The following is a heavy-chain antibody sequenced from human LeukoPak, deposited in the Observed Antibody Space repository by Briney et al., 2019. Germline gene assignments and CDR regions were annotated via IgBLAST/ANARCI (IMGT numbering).Heavy chain of an antibody. J-gene: IGHJ4*02. CDR2: INPRGGST. CDR1: GYTFTDYY. Sequence: ASVKLTCTASGYTFTDYYMHWVRQAPGQGLEWMGVINPRGGSTSYAQKFQGRVTKTRDTSTSTFYMVLSSLKSEDTAVYYCARAGGSRSPFDYWGQ. V-gene: IGHV1-46*01. CDR3: ARAGGSRSPFDY. D-gene: IGHD6-6*01.